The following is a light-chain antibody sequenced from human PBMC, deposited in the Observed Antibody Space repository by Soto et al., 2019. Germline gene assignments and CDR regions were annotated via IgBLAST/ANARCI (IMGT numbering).Light chain of an antibody. Sequence: QSALAQPASVSGSPGQSITISCTGTDSDIGSYNYVSWYQQPPGKAPKLIIYEVTNRPSGVSDRFSGSKSANTASLTISGLHADDEADYYCSSYTSGSMLFGGGTKLTVL. CDR2: EVT. J-gene: IGLJ3*02. CDR1: DSDIGSYNY. CDR3: SSYTSGSML. V-gene: IGLV2-14*03.